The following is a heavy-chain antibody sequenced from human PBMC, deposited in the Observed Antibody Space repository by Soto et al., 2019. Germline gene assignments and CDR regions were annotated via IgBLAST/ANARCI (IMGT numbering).Heavy chain of an antibody. CDR2: MNPNTGNS. J-gene: IGHJ4*02. CDR3: ARRAETNGWNGFGADKYYFDF. D-gene: IGHD1-1*01. CDR1: GYTFTSYD. Sequence: ASVKVSCKASGYTFTSYDIYWVRQATGQGLEWMGWMNPNTGNSGYAQKFQGRVTVTSDTSINTVHMELSSLRSEDAAVYYCARRAETNGWNGFGADKYYFDFWGQGTLVTVSS. V-gene: IGHV1-8*01.